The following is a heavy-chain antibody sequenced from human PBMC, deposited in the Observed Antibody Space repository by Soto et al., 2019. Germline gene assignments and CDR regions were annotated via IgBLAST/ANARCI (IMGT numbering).Heavy chain of an antibody. V-gene: IGHV4-39*01. Sequence: SETLSLTCTVSGGSINSSRYYWGWIRQSPEKGLEWIPRVYYRGNTYDNPSLQSRVTISFDMTTTQFSLKLSSVSAPPSALYYCARHVGFGAPSYFAPWGQGTLVTVSS. CDR1: GGSINSSRYY. D-gene: IGHD3-16*01. J-gene: IGHJ5*02. CDR3: ARHVGFGAPSYFAP. CDR2: VYYRGNT.